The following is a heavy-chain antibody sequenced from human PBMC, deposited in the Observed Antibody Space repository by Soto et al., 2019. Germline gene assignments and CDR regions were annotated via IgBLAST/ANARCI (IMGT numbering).Heavy chain of an antibody. Sequence: SETLSLTCTVSGGSISSTTYYWGWMRQPPGKGLEWIASFFIGGNTYYNPSLKSRVTISVDTSKNQFSLKLSSVTAADTAVYYCAREENYYDSSGYHPLFDYWGQGTLVTVSS. CDR3: AREENYYDSSGYHPLFDY. V-gene: IGHV4-39*07. D-gene: IGHD3-22*01. CDR1: GGSISSTTYY. J-gene: IGHJ4*02. CDR2: FFIGGNT.